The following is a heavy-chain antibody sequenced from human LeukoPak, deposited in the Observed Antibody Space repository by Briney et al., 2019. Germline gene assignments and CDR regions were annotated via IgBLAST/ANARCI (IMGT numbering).Heavy chain of an antibody. J-gene: IGHJ4*02. Sequence: ASVKVSCKASGYTFTSYAMNWVRQAPGQGLEWMGWINTNTGNPTYAQGFTGRCVFSLDTSVSTAYLQISSLKAEDTAVYYCARESPYYYDSSDYYETDYWGQGTLVTVSS. CDR3: ARESPYYYDSSDYYETDY. CDR2: INTNTGNP. CDR1: GYTFTSYA. V-gene: IGHV7-4-1*02. D-gene: IGHD3-22*01.